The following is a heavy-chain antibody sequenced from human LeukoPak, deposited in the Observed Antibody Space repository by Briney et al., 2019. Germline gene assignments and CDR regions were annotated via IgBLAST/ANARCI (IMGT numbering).Heavy chain of an antibody. CDR1: GFTFSSYS. CDR2: ISSSSSTI. V-gene: IGHV3-48*01. D-gene: IGHD1-26*01. CDR3: ARVRSGSYYNYPDAFDI. Sequence: QPGGSLRLSCAASGFTFSSYSMNWVRQAPGKGLEWVSYISSSSSTIYYADSVKGRFTISRDNAKNSLYLQMNSLRAEDTAVYYCARVRSGSYYNYPDAFDIWGQGTMVTVSS. J-gene: IGHJ3*02.